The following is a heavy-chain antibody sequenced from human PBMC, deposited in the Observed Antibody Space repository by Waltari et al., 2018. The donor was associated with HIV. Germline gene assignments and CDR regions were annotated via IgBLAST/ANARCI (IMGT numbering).Heavy chain of an antibody. Sequence: VQLVESGVGLVQPGGSMRLSCVASGFTFRSYWMPWVRQAPGKGLEWVAGISYDGSNKYYGDSVKGRFTISRDDSKNTLSLQMNSLRAEDTAVYYCAKVKKYQALSVFPDYYYGMDVWGQGTTVTVSS. J-gene: IGHJ6*02. V-gene: IGHV3-30*18. CDR1: GFTFRSYW. CDR3: AKVKKYQALSVFPDYYYGMDV. D-gene: IGHD2-2*01. CDR2: ISYDGSNK.